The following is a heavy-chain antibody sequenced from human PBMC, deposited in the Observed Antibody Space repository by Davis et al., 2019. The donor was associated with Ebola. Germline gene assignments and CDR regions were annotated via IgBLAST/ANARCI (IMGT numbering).Heavy chain of an antibody. D-gene: IGHD2-21*02. V-gene: IGHV4-61*08. CDR3: AVYTVVVTDIRAEYFQH. Sequence: SETLSLTCAVSGDSINSGGYSWSWIRQPPGKGLEWIAYIYYSGSTHYNPSLKSRATISVDTSRNQFSLRLSSVTAADTAVYYCAVYTVVVTDIRAEYFQHWGQGTLATVSS. CDR1: GDSINSGGYS. CDR2: IYYSGST. J-gene: IGHJ1*01.